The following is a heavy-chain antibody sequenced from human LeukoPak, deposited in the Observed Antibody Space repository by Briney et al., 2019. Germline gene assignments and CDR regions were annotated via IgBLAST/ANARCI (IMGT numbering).Heavy chain of an antibody. Sequence: GSSVKVSCKASGGTFSSYAISWVRQAPGQGLEWMGGIIPIFGTANYAQKLQDRVTITADKSTSTAYMELSSLRSEDTAVYYCARVHDFWSGYPDYWGQGTLVTVSS. V-gene: IGHV1-69*06. J-gene: IGHJ4*02. CDR2: IIPIFGTA. D-gene: IGHD3-3*01. CDR3: ARVHDFWSGYPDY. CDR1: GGTFSSYA.